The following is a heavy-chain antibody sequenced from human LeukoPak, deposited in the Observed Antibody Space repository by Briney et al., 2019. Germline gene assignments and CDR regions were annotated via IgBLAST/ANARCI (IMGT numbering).Heavy chain of an antibody. Sequence: PGASVKVTCKASGYTFTSYGINWVRQAPGQGLKWMGWISTYNGNTNYAQKFQGRVTMTTDTSTSTAYLELRSLRSDDTAVYYCASQSPACDYWGQGTQVTVSS. CDR2: ISTYNGNT. CDR3: ASQSPACDY. V-gene: IGHV1-18*01. CDR1: GYTFTSYG. J-gene: IGHJ4*02.